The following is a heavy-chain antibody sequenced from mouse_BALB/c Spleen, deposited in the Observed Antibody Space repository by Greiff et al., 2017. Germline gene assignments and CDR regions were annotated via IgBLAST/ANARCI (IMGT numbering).Heavy chain of an antibody. J-gene: IGHJ1*01. D-gene: IGHD2-4*01. CDR2: ISSGGGST. Sequence: DVQLVESGGGLVKPGGSLKLSCAASGFAFSSYDMSWVRQTPEKRLEWVAYISSGGGSTYYPDTVKGRFTISRDNAKNTLYLQMSSLKSEDTAMYYCARQGASTMITAGYFDVWGAGTTVTVSS. CDR3: ARQGASTMITAGYFDV. V-gene: IGHV5-12-1*01. CDR1: GFAFSSYD.